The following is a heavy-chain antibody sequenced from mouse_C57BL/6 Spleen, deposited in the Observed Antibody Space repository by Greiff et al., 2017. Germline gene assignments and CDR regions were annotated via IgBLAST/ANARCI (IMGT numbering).Heavy chain of an antibody. J-gene: IGHJ4*01. Sequence: QVQLQQSGAELVRPGASVKLSCKASGYTFTDYYINWVKQRPGQGLEWIARIYPGSGITYYNEKFKGKATLTAETSSSTAYMQLSRLTSENSAVYFCARLRIRRDAMDYWGQGTSVTVSS. CDR2: IYPGSGIT. CDR1: GYTFTDYY. CDR3: ARLRIRRDAMDY. V-gene: IGHV1-76*01.